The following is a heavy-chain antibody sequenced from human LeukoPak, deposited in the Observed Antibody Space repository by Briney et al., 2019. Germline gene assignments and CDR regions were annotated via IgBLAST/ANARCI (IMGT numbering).Heavy chain of an antibody. CDR3: ARQQLVPARAFDI. CDR1: SGSFSGYY. Sequence: PETLSLTCAVYSGSFSGYYGSWIRQPPGKVLEWIGEMNHSGSTNYNPSLKSRVPISVDQSKDQSSLKLSAVNAADTAWFYVARQQLVPARAFDIWGQGTMVTVSS. D-gene: IGHD6-13*01. J-gene: IGHJ3*02. CDR2: MNHSGST. V-gene: IGHV4-34*01.